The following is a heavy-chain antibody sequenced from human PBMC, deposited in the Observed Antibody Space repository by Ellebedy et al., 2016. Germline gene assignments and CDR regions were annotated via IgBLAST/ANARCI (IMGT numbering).Heavy chain of an antibody. D-gene: IGHD3-9*01. Sequence: SETLSLXCAVSGGSISSSNWWSWVRQPPGKGLEWIGEIYHSGITNHNPSLKSRVSISVDKSKNQFSLKLSSVTAADTAVYYCASLPYDTLTGYYWYFDLWGRGTLVTVSS. CDR1: GGSISSSNW. CDR2: IYHSGIT. V-gene: IGHV4-4*02. J-gene: IGHJ2*01. CDR3: ASLPYDTLTGYYWYFDL.